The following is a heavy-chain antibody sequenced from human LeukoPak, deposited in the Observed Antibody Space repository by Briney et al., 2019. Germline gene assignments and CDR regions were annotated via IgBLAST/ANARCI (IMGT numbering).Heavy chain of an antibody. CDR3: ARDVHGDYGSGWFDP. V-gene: IGHV1-69*05. CDR2: IIPIFGTA. J-gene: IGHJ5*02. D-gene: IGHD4-17*01. CDR1: GGTFSSYA. Sequence: SVKVSCKASGGTFSSYAISWVRQAPGQGLEWMGRIIPIFGTANYAQKFQGRVTITTDESTSTAYLELTSLTSDDTAVYYCARDVHGDYGSGWFDPWGQGTLVSVSS.